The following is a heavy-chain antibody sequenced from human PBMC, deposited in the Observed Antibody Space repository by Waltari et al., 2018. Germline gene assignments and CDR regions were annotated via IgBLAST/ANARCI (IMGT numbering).Heavy chain of an antibody. V-gene: IGHV4-61*01. Sequence: QVQLQESGPGLVKPSETLSLTCTVSGGSVSSGSYYWSWIRQPPGKGLEWIVYIYYRGSTNYYHSLKRRVTLSVDTSKNQFSPKLRSLTAADTAVNYFARCFPQGFWSGYLFDPWGQGTLVTVSS. CDR1: GGSVSSGSYY. J-gene: IGHJ5*02. CDR3: ARCFPQGFWSGYLFDP. D-gene: IGHD3-3*01. CDR2: IYYRGST.